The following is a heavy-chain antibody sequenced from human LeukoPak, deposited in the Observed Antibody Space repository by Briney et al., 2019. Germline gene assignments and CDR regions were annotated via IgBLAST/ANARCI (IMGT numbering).Heavy chain of an antibody. CDR2: IYYSGST. CDR3: ARDSPPSDY. Sequence: MPSETLSLTCTVSGGSISGYYWSWIRQPPGKELEWIGYIYYSGSTSYNPSLKSRVTISVDASKRQFSLKLTSVTAADTVVYYCARDSPPSDYWGQGTLVTVSS. CDR1: GGSISGYY. V-gene: IGHV4-59*01. J-gene: IGHJ4*02.